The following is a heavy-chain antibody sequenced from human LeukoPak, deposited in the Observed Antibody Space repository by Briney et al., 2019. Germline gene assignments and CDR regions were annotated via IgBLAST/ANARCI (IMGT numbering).Heavy chain of an antibody. CDR1: GGSISSYY. D-gene: IGHD6-13*01. Sequence: PSETLSLTCTVSGGSISSYYWSWIRQPPGKGLEWIGYIYYSGSTNYNPSLKSRVTISVDTSKNQFSLKLSSVTAADTAVYYCARVNPGYRPDAFDIWGQGTMVTVSS. CDR3: ARVNPGYRPDAFDI. CDR2: IYYSGST. J-gene: IGHJ3*02. V-gene: IGHV4-59*01.